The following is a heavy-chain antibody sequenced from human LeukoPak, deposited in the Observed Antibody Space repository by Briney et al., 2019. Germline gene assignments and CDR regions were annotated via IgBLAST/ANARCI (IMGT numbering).Heavy chain of an antibody. CDR3: ARLRVKDYDFWSEYPDY. CDR1: GYTFTGYY. V-gene: IGHV1-2*02. Sequence: ASVKVSCKASGYTFTGYYMNWVRQAPGQGLEWMGWINPNSGDTNYAQKFQGRVTMARDTSISTAYMELSRLKSDDTAVYYCARLRVKDYDFWSEYPDYWGQGTLVTVSS. CDR2: INPNSGDT. D-gene: IGHD3-3*01. J-gene: IGHJ4*02.